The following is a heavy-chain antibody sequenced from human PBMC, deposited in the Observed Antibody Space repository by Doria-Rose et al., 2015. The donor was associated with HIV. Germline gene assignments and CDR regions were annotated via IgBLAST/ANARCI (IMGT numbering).Heavy chain of an antibody. CDR3: ATGVTLDY. CDR1: GFTFSSHR. CDR2: ISSTSAYI. D-gene: IGHD3-10*01. J-gene: IGHJ4*02. Sequence: VQLQESGGGLVRPGGSLRLSCATSGFTFSSHRINWVRQATGKGLEWVSSISSTSAYINYADSVTGRFTISRDNARNSLYLQMDSLRAEDTAIYYCATGVTLDYWGQGTLVTVSS. V-gene: IGHV3-21*01.